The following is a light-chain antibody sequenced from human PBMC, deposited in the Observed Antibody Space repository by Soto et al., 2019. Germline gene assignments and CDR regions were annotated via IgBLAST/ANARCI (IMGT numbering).Light chain of an antibody. CDR3: QSYGV. CDR1: SGSIASNY. V-gene: IGLV6-57*04. Sequence: NFMLTQPHSVSKSPGKTVTISCTRTSGSIASNYVQWYQQRPDSAPATLIYGDTLRPSGVPDRFSGSIDSSSNSASLTISGLQIEDEADYYCQSYGVFGGQTKLTVL. J-gene: IGLJ2*01. CDR2: GDT.